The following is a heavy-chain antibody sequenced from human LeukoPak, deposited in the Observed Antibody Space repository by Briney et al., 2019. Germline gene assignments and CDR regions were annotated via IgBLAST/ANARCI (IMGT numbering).Heavy chain of an antibody. J-gene: IGHJ5*02. CDR2: IYSGGIT. CDR1: GFTVNSNY. D-gene: IGHD3-3*01. CDR3: ARDQGFWNFDP. V-gene: IGHV3-66*01. Sequence: PGGSLRLSCAASGFTVNSNYMSWVRQAPGKGLEWVSVIYSGGITYYADSVEGRFAISRDNSKNTLYLQMNSLRAEDTAVYYCARDQGFWNFDPWGQGTLVTVSS.